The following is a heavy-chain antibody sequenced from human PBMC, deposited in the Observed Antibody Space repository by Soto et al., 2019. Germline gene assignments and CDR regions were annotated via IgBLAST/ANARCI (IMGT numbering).Heavy chain of an antibody. Sequence: SETLSLTCTVSGGSISSYYWSWIRQPPGKGLEWIGYIYYSGSTNYNPSLKSRVTISVDTSKNQFSLKLSSVTAADTAVYYCARHTLLGDSYYWYFDLWGRGTLVTVSS. CDR1: GGSISSYY. V-gene: IGHV4-59*08. CDR3: ARHTLLGDSYYWYFDL. J-gene: IGHJ2*01. CDR2: IYYSGST. D-gene: IGHD4-17*01.